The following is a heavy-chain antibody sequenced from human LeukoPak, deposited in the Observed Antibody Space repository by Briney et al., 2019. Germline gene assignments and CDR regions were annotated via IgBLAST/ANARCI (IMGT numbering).Heavy chain of an antibody. Sequence: PGGSLGLSCAASGFTVSSNYMTWVRQAPGQGLEWVSVIYFGGTTYYADSVKGRFTISRDNSKNTVYLQMNSLRVEDTAVYYCARGDGVYVYWGQGTLVTVSS. CDR3: ARGDGVYVY. CDR2: IYFGGTT. CDR1: GFTVSSNY. V-gene: IGHV3-53*01. D-gene: IGHD5/OR15-5a*01. J-gene: IGHJ4*02.